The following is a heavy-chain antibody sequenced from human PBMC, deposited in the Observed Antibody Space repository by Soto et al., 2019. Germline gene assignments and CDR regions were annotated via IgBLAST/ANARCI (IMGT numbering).Heavy chain of an antibody. D-gene: IGHD2-15*01. CDR2: ISGSGGST. V-gene: IGHV3-23*01. CDR1: GFTFSSYA. Sequence: EVQLLESGGGLVQPGGSLRLSCAASGFTFSSYAMSWVRQAPGKGLEWVSAISGSGGSTYYADSVKGRFTISRDNSKNTLYLQINRLRAEDTAVYYCAKVMKDIVVVVAATPDYWGQGTLVTVSS. J-gene: IGHJ4*02. CDR3: AKVMKDIVVVVAATPDY.